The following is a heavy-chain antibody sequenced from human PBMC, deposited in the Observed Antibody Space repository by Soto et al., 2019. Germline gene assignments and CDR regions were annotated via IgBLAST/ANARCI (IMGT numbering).Heavy chain of an antibody. CDR2: IHPSGGGS. CDR3: ARGGHIAVVTASFDY. Sequence: VSVKGSCKTSGYTFNTHQLHWGRQAPGQGLEWMGIIHPSGGGSTYAQKFLGRVTMTRDTSTSTVFMELSSLRSADTAVYYCARGGHIAVVTASFDYWGQGTLVTVSS. D-gene: IGHD2-21*02. CDR1: GYTFNTHQ. J-gene: IGHJ4*02. V-gene: IGHV1-46*02.